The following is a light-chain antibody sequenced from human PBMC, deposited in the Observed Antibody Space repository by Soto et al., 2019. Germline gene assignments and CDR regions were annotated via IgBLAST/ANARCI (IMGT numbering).Light chain of an antibody. Sequence: EIVLTQSPGTLSLSPGERATLSCRASQSVSSSYLAWNHQKPGQAPRLLIYGASSRATGIPDRFSGSGSGTDFTLTISRLEPEDFAVYYCQQYGNSPLTFGQGTKVEIK. CDR2: GAS. CDR1: QSVSSSY. CDR3: QQYGNSPLT. J-gene: IGKJ1*01. V-gene: IGKV3-20*01.